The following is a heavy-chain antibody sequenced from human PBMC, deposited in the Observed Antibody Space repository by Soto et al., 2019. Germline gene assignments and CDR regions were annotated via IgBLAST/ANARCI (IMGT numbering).Heavy chain of an antibody. CDR1: GFTFSGYT. Sequence: EVQLLESGGGLAQPGGSLRLSCAASGFTFSGYTMAWVRQAPGKGLEWVSTISHSGESTYYAESVKGRFTISRDNSKNTLHLQMNSLRGEDTAVYFCSKDGWENWGQGTLVTVAS. J-gene: IGHJ4*02. CDR2: ISHSGEST. CDR3: SKDGWEN. V-gene: IGHV3-23*01. D-gene: IGHD6-19*01.